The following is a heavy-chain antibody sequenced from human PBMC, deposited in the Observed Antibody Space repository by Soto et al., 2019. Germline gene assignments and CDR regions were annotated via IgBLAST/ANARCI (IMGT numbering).Heavy chain of an antibody. Sequence: ESGGGLVQPGGSLRLSCAASQFTFSSFAMTWVRQAPGKGLEWVSFISETGDSLSYAESVKGWFTISRDNSKNTLYLQMSSLRPEDTAVYYCVKGGWLDYWGQGTLVTVSS. CDR1: QFTFSSFA. D-gene: IGHD3-10*01. CDR2: ISETGDSL. V-gene: IGHV3-23*01. CDR3: VKGGWLDY. J-gene: IGHJ4*02.